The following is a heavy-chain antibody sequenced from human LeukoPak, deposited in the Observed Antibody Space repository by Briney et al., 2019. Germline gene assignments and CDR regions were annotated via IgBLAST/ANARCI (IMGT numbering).Heavy chain of an antibody. Sequence: PSGTLSLTCTVSGGSISSYYWSWIRQPPGKGLEWIGYIYYSGFTIYNPSLKSRITISADTSKNQLSLKVSSVTAADTAVYYCARVEMSAITIDYWGQGTLVAVSS. CDR1: GGSISSYY. V-gene: IGHV4-59*08. CDR2: IYYSGFT. J-gene: IGHJ4*02. CDR3: ARVEMSAITIDY. D-gene: IGHD5-24*01.